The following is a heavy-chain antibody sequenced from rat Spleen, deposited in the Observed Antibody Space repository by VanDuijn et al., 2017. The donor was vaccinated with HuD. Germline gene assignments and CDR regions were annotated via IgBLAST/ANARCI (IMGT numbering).Heavy chain of an antibody. CDR2: IDTDGSRT. CDR3: ATEGIRRVMYA. D-gene: IGHD1-11*01. J-gene: IGHJ4*01. CDR1: GFTFNRYW. Sequence: EVQLVETGGGLVQPGRSLKLSCVASGFTFNRYWMYWVRQAPGKGLEWVSSIDTDGSRTYYPDSVRGRFTISRDNAKSTLYLQMDSLRSEDTATYYCATEGIRRVMYAWGQGASVTVSS. V-gene: IGHV5-58*01.